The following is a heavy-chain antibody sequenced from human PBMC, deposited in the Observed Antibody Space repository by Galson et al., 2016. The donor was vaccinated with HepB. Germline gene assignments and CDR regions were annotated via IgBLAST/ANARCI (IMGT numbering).Heavy chain of an antibody. V-gene: IGHV4-4*02. CDR3: ARGKSGPTAYGMDA. CDR2: IHQSGTT. CDR1: GGSISSITW. J-gene: IGHJ6*02. Sequence: SETLSLTCAVSGGSISSITWWTWVRQSPGTGLEWIGEIHQSGTTSYNPSLKSRVTLSVDKSKNQFSLKLTSVTAADTAAYYCARGKSGPTAYGMDAWGQGTTVTVSS. D-gene: IGHD4-11*01.